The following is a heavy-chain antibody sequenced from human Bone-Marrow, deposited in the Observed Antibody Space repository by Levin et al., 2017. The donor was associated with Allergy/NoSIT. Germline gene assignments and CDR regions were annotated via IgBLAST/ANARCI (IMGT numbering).Heavy chain of an antibody. V-gene: IGHV3-21*01. CDR1: GFTFSSYS. CDR3: ARGGVGATITGDY. CDR2: ISSSSSYI. J-gene: IGHJ4*02. D-gene: IGHD1-26*01. Sequence: GESLKISCAASGFTFSSYSMNWVRQAPGKGLEWVSSISSSSSYIYYADSVKGRFTISRDNAKNSLYLQMNSLRAEDTAVYYCARGGVGATITGDYWGQGTLVTVSS.